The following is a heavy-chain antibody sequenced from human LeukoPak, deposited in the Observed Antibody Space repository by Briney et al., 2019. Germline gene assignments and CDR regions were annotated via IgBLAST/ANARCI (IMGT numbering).Heavy chain of an antibody. CDR1: GGTFSSYA. J-gene: IGHJ6*02. Sequence: GASVKVSCKASGGTFSSYAISWVRQAPGPGLEWMGGIIPIFGTANYAQKFQGRVTITADESTSTAYMELSSLRSEDTAVYYCARELERWLQPVYGMDVWGQGTTVTVSS. D-gene: IGHD5-24*01. CDR3: ARELERWLQPVYGMDV. CDR2: IIPIFGTA. V-gene: IGHV1-69*01.